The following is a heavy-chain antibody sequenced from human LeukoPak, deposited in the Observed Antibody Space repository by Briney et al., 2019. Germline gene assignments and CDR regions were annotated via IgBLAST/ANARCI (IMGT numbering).Heavy chain of an antibody. CDR1: GYTFTSYD. V-gene: IGHV1-8*01. Sequence: ASVKVSCKASGYTFTSYDINWVRQATGQGLEWMGWMNPNSGNTGYAQKFQGRVTMTRNTSISTAYMELSSLRSEDTAVYYCAKEDVVVVAAPFDYWGQGTLVTVSS. D-gene: IGHD2-15*01. J-gene: IGHJ4*02. CDR2: MNPNSGNT. CDR3: AKEDVVVVAAPFDY.